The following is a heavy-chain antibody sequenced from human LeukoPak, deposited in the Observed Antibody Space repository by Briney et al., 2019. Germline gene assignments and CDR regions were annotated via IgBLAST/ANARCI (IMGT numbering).Heavy chain of an antibody. CDR3: ASSPPPNWGPGLGREYYFDY. CDR2: ISYDGSNK. CDR1: GSTFSSYG. Sequence: GGSLRLSCAASGSTFSSYGMHWVRQAPGKGLEWVAVISYDGSNKYYADSVKGRFTTSRDNSKNTLYLQVNSLRAEDTAVYYCASSPPPNWGPGLGREYYFDYWGQGTLVTVSS. V-gene: IGHV3-30*19. J-gene: IGHJ4*02. D-gene: IGHD7-27*01.